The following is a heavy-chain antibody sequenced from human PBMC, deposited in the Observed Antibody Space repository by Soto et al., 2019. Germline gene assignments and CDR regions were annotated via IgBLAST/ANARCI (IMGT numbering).Heavy chain of an antibody. J-gene: IGHJ6*02. Sequence: EVQLVESGGGLVQPGGSLRLSCAASGFTFSNYWMYWVRQAPGKGLVWVSRVNNDGTDTTHADSVKGRFTISRDNAENTLYLQMNCLRAEDTAVYYCARGGLQHALDVWGQGSTVTASS. CDR1: GFTFSNYW. CDR3: ARGGLQHALDV. V-gene: IGHV3-74*03. CDR2: VNNDGTDT. D-gene: IGHD6-13*01.